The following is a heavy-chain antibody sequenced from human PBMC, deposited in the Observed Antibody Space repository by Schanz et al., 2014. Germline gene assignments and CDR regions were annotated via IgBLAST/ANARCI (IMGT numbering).Heavy chain of an antibody. CDR3: ARHLVNAYGMDV. V-gene: IGHV4-34*01. Sequence: QVQLQQWGAGLLKPSETLSLTCAVYGGSFSGYYWTWIRQSPGKGLQWIGEIHHSGSIVYNPSLRSGVPISMDTSKNQFFLKVTSVTAADTAVYYCARHLVNAYGMDVWGQGTAVTVSS. CDR1: GGSFSGYY. J-gene: IGHJ6*02. D-gene: IGHD3-3*02. CDR2: IHHSGSI.